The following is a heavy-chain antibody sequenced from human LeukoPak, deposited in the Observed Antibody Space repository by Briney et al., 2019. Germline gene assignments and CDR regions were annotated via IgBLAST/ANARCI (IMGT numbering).Heavy chain of an antibody. CDR1: GFTFDDYA. D-gene: IGHD5-18*01. CDR2: ISWNSGSI. CDR3: ARGEDAAMVSGGYNWFDP. V-gene: IGHV3-9*01. J-gene: IGHJ5*02. Sequence: GRSLRLSCGASGFTFDDYAMHWVRQAPGKGLEWVSGISWNSGSIGYADSVKGRFTISRDNAKNSLYLQMNSLRAEDTAVYYCARGEDAAMVSGGYNWFDPWGQGTLVTVSS.